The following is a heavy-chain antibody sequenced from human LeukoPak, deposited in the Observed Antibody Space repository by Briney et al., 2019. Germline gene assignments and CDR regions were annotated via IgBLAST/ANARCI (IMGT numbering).Heavy chain of an antibody. CDR3: AKWGDYDVLTGYYVSDY. V-gene: IGHV3-23*01. J-gene: IGHJ4*02. CDR1: GFTFGKYA. D-gene: IGHD3-9*01. Sequence: AGASLRLSCAASGFTFGKYAMSWVRQAPGKGLEWVSAITGSGGNTYYADCVKGWFTISRDNSKNTVFLQMNSLRAEDTAVYYCAKWGDYDVLTGYYVSDYWGQGTLVTVSS. CDR2: ITGSGGNT.